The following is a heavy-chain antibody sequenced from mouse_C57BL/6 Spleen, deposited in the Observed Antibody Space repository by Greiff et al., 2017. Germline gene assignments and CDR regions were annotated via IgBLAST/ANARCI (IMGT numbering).Heavy chain of an antibody. D-gene: IGHD1-1*01. CDR3: APNYYGSRGFAY. J-gene: IGHJ3*01. CDR2: INPNNGGT. Sequence: EVQLQQSGPELVKPGASVKISCKASGYTFTDYYMNWVKQSHGKSLEWIGDINPNNGGTSYNQKFKGKATLTVDKSSSTAYMELRSLTSEDSAVYYCAPNYYGSRGFAYWGQGTLVTVSA. V-gene: IGHV1-26*01. CDR1: GYTFTDYY.